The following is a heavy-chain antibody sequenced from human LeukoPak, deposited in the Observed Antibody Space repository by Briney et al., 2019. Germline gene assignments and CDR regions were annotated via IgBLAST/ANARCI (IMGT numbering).Heavy chain of an antibody. CDR1: GGSISSGGYY. J-gene: IGHJ4*02. Sequence: PSQILSLTCTVSGGSISSGGYYWSWIRQHPGKGLEWIGYIYYSGSTYYNPSLKSRVTISVDTSKNQFSLKLSSVTAADTAVYYCARSDDSSGYPFDYWGQGTLVTVSS. D-gene: IGHD3-22*01. CDR3: ARSDDSSGYPFDY. CDR2: IYYSGST. V-gene: IGHV4-31*03.